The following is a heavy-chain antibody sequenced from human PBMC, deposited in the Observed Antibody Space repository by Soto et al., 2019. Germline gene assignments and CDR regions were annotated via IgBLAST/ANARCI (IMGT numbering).Heavy chain of an antibody. Sequence: PSETHSLPNTVSGGTISNSYWRWIRKSPGKGLEWIGYIYSNGNTNYNPSLNSRLTISVDTSKNQFSLKLSSVTAADTAVYYCAYRLRYFDWPPDYWGQGTLVTVSS. V-gene: IGHV4-59*08. D-gene: IGHD3-9*01. J-gene: IGHJ4*02. CDR1: GGTISNSY. CDR2: IYSNGNT. CDR3: AYRLRYFDWPPDY.